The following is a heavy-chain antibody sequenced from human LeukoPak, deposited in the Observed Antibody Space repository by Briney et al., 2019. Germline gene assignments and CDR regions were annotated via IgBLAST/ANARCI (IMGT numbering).Heavy chain of an antibody. D-gene: IGHD4-23*01. CDR1: GFTFSSYS. CDR3: AKWVPDYGGLPKGPRYFDY. J-gene: IGHJ4*02. V-gene: IGHV3-23*01. CDR2: ISGSGGST. Sequence: GGSLRLSCAASGFTFSSYSMNWVRQAPGKGLEWVSAISGSGGSTYYADSVKGRFTISRDNSKNTLYPQMNSLRAEDTAVYYCAKWVPDYGGLPKGPRYFDYWGQGTLVTVSS.